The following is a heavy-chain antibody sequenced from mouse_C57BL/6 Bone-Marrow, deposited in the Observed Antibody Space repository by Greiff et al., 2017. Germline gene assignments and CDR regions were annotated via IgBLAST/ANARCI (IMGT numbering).Heavy chain of an antibody. Sequence: EVQVVESGPELVKPGASVKISCKASGYSFTGYSMHWVTQSHGNILDWIGYIYPYNGVSSYNQKFKCKATLTVDKSSSTAYMELRSLTSEDSAVDYCARSRGNYVKFAFGCQGNGVTVSA. V-gene: IGHV1-31*01. D-gene: IGHD1-1*01. J-gene: IGHJ3*01. CDR1: GYSFTGYS. CDR2: IYPYNGVS. CDR3: ARSRGNYVKFAF.